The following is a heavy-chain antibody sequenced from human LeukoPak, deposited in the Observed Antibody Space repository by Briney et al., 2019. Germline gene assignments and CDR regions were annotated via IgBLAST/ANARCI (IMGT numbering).Heavy chain of an antibody. D-gene: IGHD3-10*01. J-gene: IGHJ4*02. CDR3: ARARGSFGELLFAYFFDY. Sequence: SQTLSLTCAISGDSVSSSSAAWSWIRQSPSRGLEWLGRTYYRSKWYNDYAVSVKSRITINPDTSKNQFSLQLNSVTPEDAAVYYCARARGSFGELLFAYFFDYWGQGTLVTVSS. CDR2: TYYRSKWYN. V-gene: IGHV6-1*01. CDR1: GDSVSSSSAA.